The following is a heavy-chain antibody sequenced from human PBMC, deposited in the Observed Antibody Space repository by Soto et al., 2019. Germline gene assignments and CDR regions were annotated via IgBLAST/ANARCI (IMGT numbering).Heavy chain of an antibody. CDR3: AKFTDYDILTGYGFDY. Sequence: GGSLRLSCAASGFTFSSYAMSWVRQAPGKGLEWVSAISGSGGSTYYADSVKGRFTISRDNSKNTLYLQVNSLRAEDTAVYYCAKFTDYDILTGYGFDYWGQGTLVTVSS. D-gene: IGHD3-9*01. CDR2: ISGSGGST. V-gene: IGHV3-23*01. J-gene: IGHJ4*02. CDR1: GFTFSSYA.